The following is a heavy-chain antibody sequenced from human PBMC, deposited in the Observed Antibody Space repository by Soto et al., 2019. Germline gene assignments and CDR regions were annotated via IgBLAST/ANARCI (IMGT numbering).Heavy chain of an antibody. Sequence: GSSVKVSCKASGYTFTSYGISLGLQAPGQGLEWMGWISAYNGNTNYAQKLQGRVTMTTDTSTSTAYMELRSLRSDDTAVYYCASGAKKWFLDYWGQGTLVTVSS. V-gene: IGHV1-18*04. CDR1: GYTFTSYG. CDR2: ISAYNGNT. J-gene: IGHJ4*02. CDR3: ASGAKKWFLDY. D-gene: IGHD3-22*01.